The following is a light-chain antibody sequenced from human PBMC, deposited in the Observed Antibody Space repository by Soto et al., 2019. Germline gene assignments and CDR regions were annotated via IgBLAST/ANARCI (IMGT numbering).Light chain of an antibody. V-gene: IGKV2-28*01. CDR1: QSLLHSNGYNY. CDR2: LGS. Sequence: DIVMTQSPLSLPVTPGEPASISCRSSQSLLHSNGYNYLDWYLQKPGQSPQLLIYLGSNRASGVPDRFSGSGSGTDFTLKISRVEAEDVGVYYCMQALQTPPWTFGQGTTVEIK. J-gene: IGKJ1*01. CDR3: MQALQTPPWT.